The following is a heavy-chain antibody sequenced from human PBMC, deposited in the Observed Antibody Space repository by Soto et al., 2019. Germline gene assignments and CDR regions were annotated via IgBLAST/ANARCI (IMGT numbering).Heavy chain of an antibody. D-gene: IGHD6-19*01. CDR2: ISYDGSNK. CDR1: GFTFSSYG. J-gene: IGHJ4*02. CDR3: AKTYSSGWWGEDGY. V-gene: IGHV3-30*18. Sequence: QVQLVESGGGVVQPGRSLRLSCAASGFTFSSYGMHWVRQAPGKGLEWVAVISYDGSNKYYADSVKGRFTISRDNSKNTLYLQMNSLRAEDTAVYYCAKTYSSGWWGEDGYWGQGTLVTVSS.